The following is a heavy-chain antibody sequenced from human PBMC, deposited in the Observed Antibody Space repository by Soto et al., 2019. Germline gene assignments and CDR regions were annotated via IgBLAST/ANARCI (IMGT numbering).Heavy chain of an antibody. CDR1: GGSISSGDYY. Sequence: SETLSLTCTFSGGSISSGDYYLSWIRQPPGKGLEWIGYIYYSGSTYYNPSLKSRVTISVDTSKNQFSLKLSSVTAADTAVYYCARVAYCGGDCLYYYYGMDVWGQGTTVTVSS. CDR3: ARVAYCGGDCLYYYYGMDV. J-gene: IGHJ6*02. V-gene: IGHV4-30-4*01. CDR2: IYYSGST. D-gene: IGHD2-21*02.